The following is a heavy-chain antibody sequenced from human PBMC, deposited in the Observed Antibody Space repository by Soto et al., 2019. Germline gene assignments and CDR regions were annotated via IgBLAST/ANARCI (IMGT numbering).Heavy chain of an antibody. J-gene: IGHJ5*01. CDR1: GFTFSSYS. Sequence: GGSLRLSCAASGFTFSSYSMNWVRQAPGKGQEWVSYISSSSSTIYCADSVKGRFTISRDNAKNSLYLQMNSLRAEDTAVYYCARGGSYYLSGCFDSWGQAILVTLSS. CDR2: ISSSSSTI. CDR3: ARGGSYYLSGCFDS. D-gene: IGHD3-10*01. V-gene: IGHV3-48*01.